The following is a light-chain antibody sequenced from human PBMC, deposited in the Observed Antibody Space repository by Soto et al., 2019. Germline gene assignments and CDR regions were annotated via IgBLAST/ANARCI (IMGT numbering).Light chain of an antibody. J-gene: IGKJ3*01. Sequence: DIQMTQSPSTLSGSVGDRVTITCRASQTISSWLAWYQQKPGKAPKLLIYKASTLKSGVPSRFSGSGSGTEFTLTISSLQPDDFATYYCQLFYDYPHSFGPGTKVDIK. CDR1: QTISSW. V-gene: IGKV1-5*03. CDR2: KAS. CDR3: QLFYDYPHS.